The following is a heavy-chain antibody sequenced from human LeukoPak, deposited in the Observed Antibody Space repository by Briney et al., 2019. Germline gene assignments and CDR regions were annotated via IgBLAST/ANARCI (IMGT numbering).Heavy chain of an antibody. CDR1: GYTFTSHD. D-gene: IGHD3-22*01. CDR3: AREPSSGYRYFDY. V-gene: IGHV1-18*01. Sequence: ASVKVSCKASGYTFTSHDVSWVRQAPGQGLEWMGWINVYNGNTDYAQRLQGRVTMTTDTSTNTAYMELRSLRSDDTAVYYCAREPSSGYRYFDYWGQGTLDTVSS. CDR2: INVYNGNT. J-gene: IGHJ4*02.